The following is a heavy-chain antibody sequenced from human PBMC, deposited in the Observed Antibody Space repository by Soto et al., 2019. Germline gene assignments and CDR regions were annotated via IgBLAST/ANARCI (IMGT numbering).Heavy chain of an antibody. J-gene: IGHJ4*02. Sequence: SETLSLTCAVYGGSFSGYYWSWIRQPPGKGLEWIGEINHSGSTNYNPSLKSRVTISVDTSKNQFSLKLRSVTAADTAVYYCARVWFGEFLSLDYWGQGTLVTVSS. CDR1: GGSFSGYY. CDR2: INHSGST. CDR3: ARVWFGEFLSLDY. V-gene: IGHV4-34*01. D-gene: IGHD3-10*01.